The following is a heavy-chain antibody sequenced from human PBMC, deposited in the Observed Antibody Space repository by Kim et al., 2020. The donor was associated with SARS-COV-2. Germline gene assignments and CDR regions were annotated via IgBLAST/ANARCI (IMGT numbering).Heavy chain of an antibody. Sequence: SETLSLTCTVSGGSISSSSYYWGWIRQPPGKGLEWIGSIYYSGSTYYNPSLKSRVTISVDTSKNQFSLKLSSVTAADTAVYYCARVRIIYYYDSSGYPFDYWGQGTLVTVSS. CDR2: IYYSGST. CDR3: ARVRIIYYYDSSGYPFDY. CDR1: GGSISSSSYY. V-gene: IGHV4-39*01. D-gene: IGHD3-22*01. J-gene: IGHJ4*02.